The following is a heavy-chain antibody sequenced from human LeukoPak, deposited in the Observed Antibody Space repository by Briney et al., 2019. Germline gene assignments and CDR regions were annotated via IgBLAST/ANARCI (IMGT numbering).Heavy chain of an antibody. CDR1: GGSFSGYH. V-gene: IGHV4-34*01. Sequence: PSETLSLTCAVYGGSFSGYHWSWIRQPPGKGLEWIGEINHSGSTNYNPSLKSRVTISVDTSKNQFSLKLSSVTAADTAVYYCARGSIAAAAYAATTHYNWFDPWGQGTLVTVSS. D-gene: IGHD6-13*01. CDR3: ARGSIAAAAYAATTHYNWFDP. CDR2: INHSGST. J-gene: IGHJ5*02.